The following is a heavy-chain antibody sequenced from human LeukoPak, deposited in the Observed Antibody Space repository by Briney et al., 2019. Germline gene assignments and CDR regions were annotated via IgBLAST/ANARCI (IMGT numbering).Heavy chain of an antibody. J-gene: IGHJ4*02. V-gene: IGHV3-11*04. CDR1: GFTFSDYY. D-gene: IGHD1-14*01. CDR2: ISSSGSTI. Sequence: NPGGSLRLSCAASGFTFSDYYMSWIRQAPGKGLEWVSYISSSGSTIYYADSVKGRFTISRDNAKNSLYLQMNSLRAEDTAVYYCVRDDERPDNGLDYWGQGTLVTVSS. CDR3: VRDDERPDNGLDY.